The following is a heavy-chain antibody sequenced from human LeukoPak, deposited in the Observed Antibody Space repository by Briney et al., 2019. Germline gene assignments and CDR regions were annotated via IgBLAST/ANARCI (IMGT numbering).Heavy chain of an antibody. D-gene: IGHD3-22*01. CDR3: ARGGEDYYGSSSYHFDY. V-gene: IGHV3-53*01. CDR1: GFTFSSNY. CDR2: IYSGGST. J-gene: IGHJ4*02. Sequence: GGSLRLSCAVSGFTFSSNYMSWVRQAPGKGLEWVSDIYSGGSTYYSDSVKSRFSISSDNSNNTLYLQINNLRADDTAACYCARGGEDYYGSSSYHFDYWGQGTRVAVSP.